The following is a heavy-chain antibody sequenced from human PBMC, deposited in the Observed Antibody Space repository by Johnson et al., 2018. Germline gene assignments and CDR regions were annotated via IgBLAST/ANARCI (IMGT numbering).Heavy chain of an antibody. Sequence: QVRLGEAGGGVVEHGRSLRLCCAASGFTFSRYSMQWVRQAPGKGLEWVAVISYDGSEKYYGDSVKGRLTISRDNSKSTLYLQMNGLRADDTALYYCARPGYSDSSGYHGAFDIWGQGTMVTVSS. CDR2: ISYDGSEK. J-gene: IGHJ3*02. D-gene: IGHD3-22*01. CDR3: ARPGYSDSSGYHGAFDI. CDR1: GFTFSRYS. V-gene: IGHV3-30-3*01.